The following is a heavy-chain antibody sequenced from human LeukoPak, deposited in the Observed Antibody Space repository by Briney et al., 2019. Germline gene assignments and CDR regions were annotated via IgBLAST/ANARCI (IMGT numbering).Heavy chain of an antibody. J-gene: IGHJ4*02. CDR3: ARPHYPGIAAAGLDY. CDR2: INAGNGNT. CDR1: GYTFTSYA. V-gene: IGHV1-3*01. Sequence: ASVKVSCKASGYTFTSYAMHWVRQASGQRLEWMGWINAGNGNTKYSQKFQGRVTITRDTSASTAYMELSSLRSEDTAVYYCARPHYPGIAAAGLDYWGQGTLVTVSS. D-gene: IGHD6-13*01.